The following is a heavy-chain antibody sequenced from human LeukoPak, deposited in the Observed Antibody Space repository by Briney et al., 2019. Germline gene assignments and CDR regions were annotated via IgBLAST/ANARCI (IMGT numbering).Heavy chain of an antibody. Sequence: ASVKVSCKASGYTFTGYYMHWVRQAPGQGLEWMGRINPSSGGTSYAQKFQGRVTMTRDTSISTAHMELSRLRSDDTAVYYCARDPVYYDSSGYNDAFDIWGQGTMVTVSS. CDR2: INPSSGGT. J-gene: IGHJ3*02. D-gene: IGHD3-22*01. CDR1: GYTFTGYY. CDR3: ARDPVYYDSSGYNDAFDI. V-gene: IGHV1-2*06.